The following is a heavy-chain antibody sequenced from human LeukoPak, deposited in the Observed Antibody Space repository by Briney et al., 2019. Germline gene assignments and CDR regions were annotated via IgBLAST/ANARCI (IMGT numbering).Heavy chain of an antibody. CDR3: ARDRLRFVY. J-gene: IGHJ4*02. CDR1: GGSISYYY. CDR2: IYYSGNT. Sequence: SETLSLTCTVSGGSISYYYWSWIRQPPGKGLEWIGYIYYSGNTNYNPSRKSRVTISVDTSKNQFSLKLSSVTAADTAVYYCARDRLRFVYWGQGTLVTVSS. V-gene: IGHV4-59*01.